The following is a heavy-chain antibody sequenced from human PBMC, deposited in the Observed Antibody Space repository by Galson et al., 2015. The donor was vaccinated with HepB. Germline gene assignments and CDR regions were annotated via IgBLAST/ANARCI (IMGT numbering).Heavy chain of an antibody. J-gene: IGHJ5*02. CDR2: ISSSSSTI. V-gene: IGHV3-48*01. Sequence: SLSLSCAASGFTFSSYSMNWVRQAPGKGREWVSYISSSSSTIYYADSVKGRFTISRDNAKNSLYLQMNSLRAEDTAVYYGARDPYESYGSGSPNWFDPWGQGTLVTVSS. D-gene: IGHD3-10*01. CDR3: ARDPYESYGSGSPNWFDP. CDR1: GFTFSSYS.